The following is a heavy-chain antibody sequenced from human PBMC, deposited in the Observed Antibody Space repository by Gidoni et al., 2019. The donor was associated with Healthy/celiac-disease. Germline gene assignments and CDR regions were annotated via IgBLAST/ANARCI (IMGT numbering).Heavy chain of an antibody. D-gene: IGHD7-27*01. CDR2: ISGSGGST. Sequence: EVPLLESGGGMVQPGGSLRLSCAASGFTFSSYAMSRVRQAPGKGLEWVSAISGSGGSTYYADSVKSRFTVSRDNSKNTLYLQMNSLRAEVTAVYYCAKDPRLGISYYFDYWGQGTLVTVSS. V-gene: IGHV3-23*01. CDR3: AKDPRLGISYYFDY. J-gene: IGHJ4*02. CDR1: GFTFSSYA.